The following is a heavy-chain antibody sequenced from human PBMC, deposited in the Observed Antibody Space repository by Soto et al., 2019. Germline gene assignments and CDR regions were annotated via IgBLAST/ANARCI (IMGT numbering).Heavy chain of an antibody. CDR2: ISAYNGNT. Sequence: ASVKVSCKASGYTFTSYGISWVRQAPGQGLEWMGWISAYNGNTNYAQKLQGRVTMTTDTSTSTAYMELRSPRSDDTAVYYCARDSGYDFPFLTKNYYYYGMDVWGQGTTVTVSS. J-gene: IGHJ6*02. CDR1: GYTFTSYG. V-gene: IGHV1-18*01. D-gene: IGHD5-12*01. CDR3: ARDSGYDFPFLTKNYYYYGMDV.